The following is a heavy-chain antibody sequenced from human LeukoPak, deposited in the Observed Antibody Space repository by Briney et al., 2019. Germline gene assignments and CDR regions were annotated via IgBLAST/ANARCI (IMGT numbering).Heavy chain of an antibody. CDR3: AREDGSGWYAGDAFDM. CDR1: AFTLSSFN. D-gene: IGHD6-13*01. Sequence: GGSLRLSCAASAFTLSSFNMNWVRHAPGKGLEWVSSITSSNSYIYYADSVKGRITISRDDAKNSLYLQMNRLRAEDAAVYYCAREDGSGWYAGDAFDMWGQGTMVTVSS. J-gene: IGHJ3*02. V-gene: IGHV3-21*01. CDR2: ITSSNSYI.